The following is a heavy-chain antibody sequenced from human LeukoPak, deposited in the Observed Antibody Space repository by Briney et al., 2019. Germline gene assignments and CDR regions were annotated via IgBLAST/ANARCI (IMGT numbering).Heavy chain of an antibody. V-gene: IGHV3-30*02. D-gene: IGHD3-3*01. J-gene: IGHJ4*02. CDR3: ARAYYDFWSGYDY. CDR2: IRYDGSNK. Sequence: GGSLRLSCVASGFTFSSYGMHWVRQAPGKGLGWVAFIRYDGSNKYYADSVKGRFTISRDNSKNTLYLQMNSLRAEDTAVYYCARAYYDFWSGYDYWGQGTLVTVSS. CDR1: GFTFSSYG.